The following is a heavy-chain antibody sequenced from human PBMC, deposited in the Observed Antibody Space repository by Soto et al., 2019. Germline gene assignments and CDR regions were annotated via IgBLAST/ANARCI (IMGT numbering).Heavy chain of an antibody. CDR3: VRPQAKELGTIRGAFDI. V-gene: IGHV5-51*01. J-gene: IGHJ3*02. Sequence: RGESLKISCKGSGDTFTSHWIAWVCQMPGKGLELMGLIYPADSDTRYSPSFEGQVTISVDKSISTAYLQWSFLKASDTAMYYCVRPQAKELGTIRGAFDIWGQGTKVTVSS. D-gene: IGHD3-10*01. CDR2: IYPADSDT. CDR1: GDTFTSHW.